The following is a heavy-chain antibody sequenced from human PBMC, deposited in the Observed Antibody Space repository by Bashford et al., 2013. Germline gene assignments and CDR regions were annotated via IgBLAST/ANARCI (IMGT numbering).Heavy chain of an antibody. CDR2: ISGSDGRT. J-gene: IGHJ4*02. Sequence: VRQAPGKGLEWVSSISGSDGRTYYADSVKGRFTTSRDNSKNTLYLQMNSLRADDTAVYYCARLYSNGWLDYFDSWGQGTLVTVSS. D-gene: IGHD6-19*01. V-gene: IGHV3-23*01. CDR3: ARLYSNGWLDYFDS.